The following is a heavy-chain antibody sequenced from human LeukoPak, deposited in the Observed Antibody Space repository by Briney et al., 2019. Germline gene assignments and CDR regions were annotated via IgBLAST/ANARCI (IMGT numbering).Heavy chain of an antibody. CDR1: GYTFTSYA. D-gene: IGHD2-2*01. V-gene: IGHV1-3*01. CDR2: INACNGNT. Sequence: ASVKVSCKASGYTFTSYAMHWVRQAPGQRPEWMGWINACNGNTKYSQKFQGRVTIARDTSASTSYMELSSLRPEDTAVYYCPRVQSAYCSSSSCYGGYFDSWGQGTLVTVSS. CDR3: PRVQSAYCSSSSCYGGYFDS. J-gene: IGHJ4*02.